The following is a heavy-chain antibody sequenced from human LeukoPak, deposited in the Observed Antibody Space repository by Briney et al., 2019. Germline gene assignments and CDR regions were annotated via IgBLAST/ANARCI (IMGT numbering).Heavy chain of an antibody. CDR3: ARGSMILGDYYGSGSYGYYFDY. CDR1: GGSISSSSYY. Sequence: SETLSLTCTVSGGSISSSSYYWGWIRQPPGKGLEWIGSIYYSGSTYYNPSLKSRVTISVDTSKNQFSLKLSSVTAADTAVYYCARGSMILGDYYGSGSYGYYFDYWGQGTLVTVSS. J-gene: IGHJ4*02. V-gene: IGHV4-39*01. CDR2: IYYSGST. D-gene: IGHD3-10*01.